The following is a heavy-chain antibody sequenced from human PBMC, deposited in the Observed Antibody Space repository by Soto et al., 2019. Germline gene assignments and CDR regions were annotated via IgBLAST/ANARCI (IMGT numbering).Heavy chain of an antibody. CDR3: ARDVGGSVVPHWFDP. CDR1: GHSISADY. J-gene: IGHJ5*02. D-gene: IGHD3-22*01. V-gene: IGHV4-4*07. Sequence: QVQLQESGPGLVKASETLSLSCTVSGHSISADYWSCIRQPAGKRLEWIGRVDASGNTNYNHSLRNRVTMSVDTSKNQFFLKVRSVTAADTAMYFCARDVGGSVVPHWFDPWGQGALVTVSS. CDR2: VDASGNT.